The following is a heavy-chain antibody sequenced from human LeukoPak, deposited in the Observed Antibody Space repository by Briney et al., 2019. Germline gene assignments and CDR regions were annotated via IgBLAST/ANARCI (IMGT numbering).Heavy chain of an antibody. Sequence: SETLSLTCTVSGGSISSYYWSWIRQPPGKGLEWIGYIYYSGSTNYNPSLKSRVTISVDTSKNQFSLKLSSVTAADTAVYYCARITIFGVASYGMDVWGQGTTVTVSS. J-gene: IGHJ6*02. CDR3: ARITIFGVASYGMDV. CDR1: GGSISSYY. CDR2: IYYSGST. D-gene: IGHD3-3*01. V-gene: IGHV4-59*01.